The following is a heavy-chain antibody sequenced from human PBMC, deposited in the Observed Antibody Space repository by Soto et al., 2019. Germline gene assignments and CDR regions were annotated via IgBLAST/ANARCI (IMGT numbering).Heavy chain of an antibody. CDR3: AMGRHGIAARGGPSSVDWFDP. V-gene: IGHV4-39*01. D-gene: IGHD6-6*01. CDR1: GGSISSSSYY. Sequence: NPSETLSLTCTVSGGSISSSSYYWGWIRQPPGKGLEWIGSIYYSGSTYYNPSLKSRVTISVDTSKNQFSLKLSSVTAADTAVYYCAMGRHGIAARGGPSSVDWFDPWGQGTLVTVSS. CDR2: IYYSGST. J-gene: IGHJ5*02.